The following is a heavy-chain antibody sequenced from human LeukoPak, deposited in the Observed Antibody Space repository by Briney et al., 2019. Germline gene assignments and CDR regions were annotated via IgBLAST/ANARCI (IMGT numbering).Heavy chain of an antibody. CDR2: ISGSGGGT. CDR3: ASNDYYDSSGHNFDY. D-gene: IGHD3-22*01. V-gene: IGHV3-23*01. J-gene: IGHJ4*02. Sequence: GGSLRLSCAASGFTFSNFWMHWVRQAPGKGPEWVSGISGSGGGTYYADSVKGRFAISRDNSKNTLYLQMNSLRAEDTAVYYCASNDYYDSSGHNFDYWGQGALVTVSS. CDR1: GFTFSNFW.